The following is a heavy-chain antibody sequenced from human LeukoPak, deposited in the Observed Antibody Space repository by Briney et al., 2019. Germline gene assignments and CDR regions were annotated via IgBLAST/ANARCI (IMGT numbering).Heavy chain of an antibody. J-gene: IGHJ4*02. CDR1: GFTFSSYA. V-gene: IGHV3-64D*06. Sequence: GGSLRLSCSASGFTFSSYAMHWVRQAPGEGLEYVSGISSYGSSTDNADSVKGRFTISRDNSENTLYLQLSSLRADDTAVYYCVKGRAAAVHARYFDYWGQGTLVTVSS. CDR3: VKGRAAAVHARYFDY. CDR2: ISSYGSST. D-gene: IGHD6-13*01.